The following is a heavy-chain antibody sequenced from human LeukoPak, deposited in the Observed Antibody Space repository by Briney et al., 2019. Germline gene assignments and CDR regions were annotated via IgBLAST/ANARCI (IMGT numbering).Heavy chain of an antibody. Sequence: QPGRSLRLSCAASGFTFSNYAMQWVRQAPGKGLEWVAVISYDGINKYYADSVRGRFTISRDNSKNTLYLQMNSLRGDDTAVYFCVRDGPLEYCSRARCYFFDQWGQGALVTVSS. D-gene: IGHD2-2*01. CDR2: ISYDGINK. J-gene: IGHJ4*02. CDR1: GFTFSNYA. CDR3: VRDGPLEYCSRARCYFFDQ. V-gene: IGHV3-30-3*01.